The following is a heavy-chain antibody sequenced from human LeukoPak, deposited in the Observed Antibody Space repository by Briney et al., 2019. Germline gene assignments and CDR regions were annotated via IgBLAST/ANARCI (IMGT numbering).Heavy chain of an antibody. CDR3: AVPKGGSSWYAQIDY. Sequence: SVKVSCKASGGTFSSYAISWVRQAPGLGLEWMGGIIPIFGTANYAQKFQGRVTITTDESTSTAYMELSSLRSEDTAVYYCAVPKGGSSWYAQIDYWGQGTLVTVSS. CDR1: GGTFSSYA. CDR2: IIPIFGTA. V-gene: IGHV1-69*05. J-gene: IGHJ4*02. D-gene: IGHD6-13*01.